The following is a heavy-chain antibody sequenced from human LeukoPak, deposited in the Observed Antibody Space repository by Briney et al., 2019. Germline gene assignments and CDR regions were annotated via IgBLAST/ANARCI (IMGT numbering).Heavy chain of an antibody. D-gene: IGHD2-2*01. CDR1: GFTFSSYG. V-gene: IGHV3-30*02. J-gene: IGHJ6*04. CDR3: AKEIYIVVVPAAPDV. CDR2: IRYDGSNK. Sequence: GGSLRLSCAASGFTFSSYGMHWVREAPGKGLEWVAFIRYDGSNKYYADSVKGRFTISRDNSKNTLYLQMNSLRAEDTAVYYCAKEIYIVVVPAAPDVWGKGTTVTVSS.